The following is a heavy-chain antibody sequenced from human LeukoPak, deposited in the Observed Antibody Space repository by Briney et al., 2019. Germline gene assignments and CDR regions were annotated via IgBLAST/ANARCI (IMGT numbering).Heavy chain of an antibody. CDR1: GGTFSSYA. D-gene: IGHD6-13*01. J-gene: IGHJ3*02. CDR3: ARDGAAAGTDAFDI. V-gene: IGHV1-69*06. CDR2: IIPIFGTA. Sequence: SVKVSCKASGGTFSSYAISWVRQAPGQGLEWMGGIIPIFGTANYAQKFQGRVTITADRSTSTAYMELSSLRSEDTAVYYCARDGAAAGTDAFDIWGQGTMVTVSS.